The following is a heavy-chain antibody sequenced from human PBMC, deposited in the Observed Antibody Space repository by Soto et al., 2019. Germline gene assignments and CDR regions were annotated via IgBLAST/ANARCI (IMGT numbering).Heavy chain of an antibody. CDR3: ARAATDYGDYGSAFDI. J-gene: IGHJ3*02. D-gene: IGHD4-17*01. V-gene: IGHV1-3*01. CDR2: INAGNGNT. Sequence: ASVKVSCKASGYTFTSYAMHWVRQAPGQRLEWMGWINAGNGNTKYSQKFQGRVTITRDTSASTAYMELSSLRSEDTAVYYCARAATDYGDYGSAFDIWGQGTMVTVSS. CDR1: GYTFTSYA.